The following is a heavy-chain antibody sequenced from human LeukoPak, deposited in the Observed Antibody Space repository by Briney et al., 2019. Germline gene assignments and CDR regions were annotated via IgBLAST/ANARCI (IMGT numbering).Heavy chain of an antibody. V-gene: IGHV4-34*09. D-gene: IGHD4-17*01. CDR2: IYYSGST. CDR3: ARGTDYGGNRS. CDR1: GGSFSGYY. Sequence: SETLSLTCAVYGGSFSGYYWSWIRQPPGKGLEWIGYIYYSGSTYYNPSLKSRVTISVDTSKNQFSLKLSSVTAADTAVYYCARGTDYGGNRSWGQGTLVTVSS. J-gene: IGHJ4*02.